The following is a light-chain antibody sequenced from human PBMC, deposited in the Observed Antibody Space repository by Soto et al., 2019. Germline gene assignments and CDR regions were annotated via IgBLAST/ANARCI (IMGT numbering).Light chain of an antibody. CDR3: QSYDSSLSGYV. CDR1: SSNIGAGYD. J-gene: IGLJ1*01. CDR2: ANN. Sequence: QSVLTQPPSASGAPGQRVTISCTGTSSNIGAGYDVHWYQQLPGTAPKLFMYANNNRPSWVPDRFSGSKSGTSASLAITGLQAEDEADYYCQSYDSSLSGYVFGTGTKVTVL. V-gene: IGLV1-40*01.